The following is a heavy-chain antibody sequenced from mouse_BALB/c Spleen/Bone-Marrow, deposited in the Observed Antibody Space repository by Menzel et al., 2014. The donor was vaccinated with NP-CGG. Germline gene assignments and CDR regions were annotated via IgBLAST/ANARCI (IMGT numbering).Heavy chain of an antibody. CDR1: GFSLTSYG. J-gene: IGHJ4*01. D-gene: IGHD4-1*01. V-gene: IGHV2-6-2*01. CDR3: ARSGTDYAMDY. Sequence: VQLHQSGPDLVAPSQSLSLTCTVSGFSLTSYGLHWVRQPPGKGLEWLGVIWSDGSTTYNSALKSRLSISKDNSKRQVLLKMNSLQTDDTAMYYCARSGTDYAMDYWGQGTSVTVSS. CDR2: IWSDGST.